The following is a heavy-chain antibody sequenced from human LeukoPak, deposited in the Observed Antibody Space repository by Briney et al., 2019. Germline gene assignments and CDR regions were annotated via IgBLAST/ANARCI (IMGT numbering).Heavy chain of an antibody. V-gene: IGHV1-2*02. CDR1: GYTFTGYY. Sequence: ASVKVSCKASGYTFTGYYMHWVRQAPGQGLEWMGWINPSSGGTNYAQKFQGRVTMTRDTSISTAYMELSRLRSDDTAVYYCARPPRDVGKHGWFDPWGQGTLVTVSS. D-gene: IGHD2-21*02. CDR3: ARPPRDVGKHGWFDP. CDR2: INPSSGGT. J-gene: IGHJ5*02.